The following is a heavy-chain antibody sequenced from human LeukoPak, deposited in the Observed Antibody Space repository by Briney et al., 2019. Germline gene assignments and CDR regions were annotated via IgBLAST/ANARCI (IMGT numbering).Heavy chain of an antibody. V-gene: IGHV4-38-2*02. J-gene: IGHJ4*02. D-gene: IGHD2-21*02. CDR1: GYSISSGYY. CDR3: AREREVVTRGGSYYFDY. Sequence: PSETLSLTCAVSGYSISSGYYWGWIRQPPGKGLEWIGSIYHSGSTYYNPSLKSRVTISVDTSKNQFSLKLSSVTAADTAVYYCAREREVVTRGGSYYFDYWGQGTLVTVSS. CDR2: IYHSGST.